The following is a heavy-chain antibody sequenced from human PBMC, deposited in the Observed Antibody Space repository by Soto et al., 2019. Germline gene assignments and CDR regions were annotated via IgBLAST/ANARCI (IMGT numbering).Heavy chain of an antibody. J-gene: IGHJ3*02. CDR2: ISYDGSNK. CDR3: ARDCCPPTPYDAFDI. Sequence: GGSQRLSCAASGFTFSSYAMHWVRQAPGKGLEWVAVISYDGSNKYYADSVKGRFTISRDNSKNTLYLQMNSLRAEDTAVYYCARDCCPPTPYDAFDIWGQGTMVTVSS. CDR1: GFTFSSYA. V-gene: IGHV3-30-3*01. D-gene: IGHD2-21*01.